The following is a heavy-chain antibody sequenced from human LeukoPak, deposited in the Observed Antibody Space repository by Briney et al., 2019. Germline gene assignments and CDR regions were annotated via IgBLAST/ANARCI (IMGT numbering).Heavy chain of an antibody. CDR3: ARTREAMVRGVISPRENWFDP. Sequence: SETLSLTCAISGDSVSSNSAAWNWIRQSPSRGLEWLGRTYYRSKWYNDYAVSVKSRITINPDTSKNQFSLQLNSVTPEDTAVYYCARTREAMVRGVISPRENWFDPWGQGTLVTVSS. V-gene: IGHV6-1*01. CDR1: GDSVSSNSAA. D-gene: IGHD3-10*01. J-gene: IGHJ5*02. CDR2: TYYRSKWYN.